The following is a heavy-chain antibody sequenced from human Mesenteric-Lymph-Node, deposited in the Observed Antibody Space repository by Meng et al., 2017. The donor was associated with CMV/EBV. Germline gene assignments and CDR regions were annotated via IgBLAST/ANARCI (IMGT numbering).Heavy chain of an antibody. CDR1: GFSLSTGGVG. D-gene: IGHD2-2*01. CDR2: IYWNDDK. J-gene: IGHJ4*02. Sequence: SGPTLAKPTQTFTLTCSFFGFSLSTGGVGVGWIRQPPGKALEWLALIYWNDDKRYSPSLKSRLTITKNTSKNQVVLTMTNMDPVNTAKYSCALTGPLGYCSRTSCYLEDWGQGTLVTVSS. CDR3: ALTGPLGYCSRTSCYLED. V-gene: IGHV2-5*01.